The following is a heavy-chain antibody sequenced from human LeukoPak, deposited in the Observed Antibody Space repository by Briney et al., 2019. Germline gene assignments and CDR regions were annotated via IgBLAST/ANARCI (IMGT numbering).Heavy chain of an antibody. CDR2: IQYDGSNK. J-gene: IGHJ4*02. D-gene: IGHD1-20*01. CDR3: AKDLSNWNPDY. CDR1: GFTFSSYG. Sequence: GRSLRLSCAASGFTFSSYGMHWVRQAPGKGLEWVAFIQYDGSNKYYADSVKGRFTISRDKSKNTLYLQMNSLRAEDTAVYYCAKDLSNWNPDYWGQGTLVTVSS. V-gene: IGHV3-30*02.